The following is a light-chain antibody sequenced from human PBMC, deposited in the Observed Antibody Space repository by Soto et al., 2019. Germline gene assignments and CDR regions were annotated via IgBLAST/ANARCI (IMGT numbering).Light chain of an antibody. CDR3: SSYTSSSTLPYV. Sequence: DVGGYNYVSWYQQHPGKAPKLMIYEVSNRPSGVSNRFSGSKSGNTASLTISGLQAEDEADYYCSSYTSSSTLPYVFGTGTKVTVL. V-gene: IGLV2-14*01. CDR1: DVGGYNY. J-gene: IGLJ1*01. CDR2: EVS.